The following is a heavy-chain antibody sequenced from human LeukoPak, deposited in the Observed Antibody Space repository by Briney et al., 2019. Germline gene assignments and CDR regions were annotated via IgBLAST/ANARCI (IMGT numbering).Heavy chain of an antibody. CDR3: ARESKGRSKIDY. D-gene: IGHD4-17*01. J-gene: IGHJ4*02. V-gene: IGHV3-7*01. CDR1: GFTFSGYW. CDR2: INKNGSER. Sequence: GGSLRLSCAASGFTFSGYWMSWVRQAPGKGLEWVANINKNGSERYNVDSVKGRFTISRDTANKSPYMQMNSLRAEDTAVYYCARESKGRSKIDYWGQGTLVTVSS.